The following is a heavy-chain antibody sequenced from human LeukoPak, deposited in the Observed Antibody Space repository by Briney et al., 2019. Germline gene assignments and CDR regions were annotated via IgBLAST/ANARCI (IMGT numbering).Heavy chain of an antibody. J-gene: IGHJ4*02. CDR2: ISWNSGSI. CDR1: GFNFGDYA. V-gene: IGHV3-9*01. CDR3: AKDKDAYYDSLDS. Sequence: PGRSLRLSCAASGFNFGDYAMHWVRQAPGKGLEWVSGISWNSGSISYADSVKGRFTISRDNARNSLFLQMNSLRPEDTAFYYCAKDKDAYYDSLDSWGQGTLVTASS. D-gene: IGHD3-22*01.